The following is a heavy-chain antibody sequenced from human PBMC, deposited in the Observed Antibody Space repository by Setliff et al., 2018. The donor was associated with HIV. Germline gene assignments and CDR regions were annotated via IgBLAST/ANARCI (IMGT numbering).Heavy chain of an antibody. V-gene: IGHV4-61*10. CDR1: GGSISSGSYY. D-gene: IGHD3-3*01. J-gene: IGHJ4*02. Sequence: SETLSLTCSVSGGSISSGSYYWSWIRQPAGKGLEWIGRIYNSGSTIYNPSLKSRVTLSLDTSKNQFSLKLSSVTAADTAVYYCARTIVWSGSNYYFDYWGQGTLVTVSS. CDR3: ARTIVWSGSNYYFDY. CDR2: IYNSGST.